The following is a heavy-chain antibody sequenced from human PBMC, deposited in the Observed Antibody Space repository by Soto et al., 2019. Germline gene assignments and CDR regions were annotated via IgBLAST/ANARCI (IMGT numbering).Heavy chain of an antibody. J-gene: IGHJ4*02. CDR3: AVTVTGSRSPLAH. D-gene: IGHD3-9*01. CDR2: IIPIYASP. Sequence: QVQLVQSGAEVKKPGSSVKVSCKASGGTFSSNAISWVRQAPGQGLEWMGGIIPIYASPNYAQNFQGRVTVTAVKATSTAYLELSRLKFADAAIYYCAVTVTGSRSPLAHWGRGTLVIVSS. CDR1: GGTFSSNA. V-gene: IGHV1-69*06.